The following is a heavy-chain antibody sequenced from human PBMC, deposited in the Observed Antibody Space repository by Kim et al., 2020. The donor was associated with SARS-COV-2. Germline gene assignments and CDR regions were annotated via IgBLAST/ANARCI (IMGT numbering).Heavy chain of an antibody. J-gene: IGHJ3*02. CDR2: ISGSGGST. CDR3: AKMWGAVVVPAAIEGAFDI. D-gene: IGHD2-2*01. Sequence: GGSLRLSCAASGFTFSSYAMSWVRQAPGKGLEWVSAISGSGGSTYYADSVKGRFTISRDNSKNTLYLQMNSLRAEDTAVYYCAKMWGAVVVPAAIEGAFDIWGQGTMVTVSS. CDR1: GFTFSSYA. V-gene: IGHV3-23*01.